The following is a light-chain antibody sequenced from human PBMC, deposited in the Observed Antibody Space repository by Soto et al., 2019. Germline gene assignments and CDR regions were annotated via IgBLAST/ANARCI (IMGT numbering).Light chain of an antibody. J-gene: IGLJ1*01. CDR1: KSDIGVYDF. CDR3: KSYAGSNNRV. CDR2: EVV. V-gene: IGLV2-8*01. Sequence: QSVLTQPPSASGSPGQSVTVSCTGTKSDIGVYDFVSWYQHHPGKAPRLIIYEVVQRPSGVPDRFSGSKSGNTASLTVSGLQAADEADYFCKSYAGSNNRVFGTGTKVTVL.